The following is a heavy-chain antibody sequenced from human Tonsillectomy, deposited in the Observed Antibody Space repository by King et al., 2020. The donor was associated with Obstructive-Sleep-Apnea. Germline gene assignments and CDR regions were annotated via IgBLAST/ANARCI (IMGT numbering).Heavy chain of an antibody. J-gene: IGHJ4*02. CDR3: ASNYFDSSGYYKGDY. V-gene: IGHV4-30-4*01. D-gene: IGHD3-22*01. Sequence: QLQESGPGLVKPSQTLSLTCTVSGASIRSGDYYWNWIRQPPGKGLEWIGNIYYSGSTSSNPSLKSRVTISVDTSKNQFSLELSSVTAADTAVYYRASNYFDSSGYYKGDYWGQGTLVTVSS. CDR2: IYYSGST. CDR1: GASIRSGDYY.